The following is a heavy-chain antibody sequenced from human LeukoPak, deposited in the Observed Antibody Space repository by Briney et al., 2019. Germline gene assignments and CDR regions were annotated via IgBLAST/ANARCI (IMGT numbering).Heavy chain of an antibody. CDR3: ARGGKNSSGSFDY. CDR1: GGSISSYY. J-gene: IGHJ4*02. V-gene: IGHV4-59*01. Sequence: SETLSLTCTVSGGSISSYYWSWIRQPPGKGLEWIGYIYYSGSTNYNPSLKSRVTISVDTSKNQFSLKLSSVTAADMAVYYCARGGKNSSGSFDYWGQGTLVTVSS. CDR2: IYYSGST. D-gene: IGHD6-19*01.